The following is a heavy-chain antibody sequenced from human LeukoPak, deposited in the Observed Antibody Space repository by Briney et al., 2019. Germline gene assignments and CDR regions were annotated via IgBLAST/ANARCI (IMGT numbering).Heavy chain of an antibody. CDR3: AKERSLNGGYSDGYFDH. D-gene: IGHD4-23*01. CDR1: GFTFSSYA. J-gene: IGHJ4*02. Sequence: PGGSLRLSCAASGFTFSSYAMSWIRQAPGKGLEWVSAISGSGGSTYYADSVKGRFTISRDNSKNTLYLQMNSLRAEDTALYHCAKERSLNGGYSDGYFDHWGQGTLVTVSS. CDR2: ISGSGGST. V-gene: IGHV3-23*01.